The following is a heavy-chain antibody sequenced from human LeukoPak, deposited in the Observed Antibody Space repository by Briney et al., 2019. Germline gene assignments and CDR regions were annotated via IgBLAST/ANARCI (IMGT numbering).Heavy chain of an antibody. D-gene: IGHD1-14*01. V-gene: IGHV4-34*01. CDR1: GGSFSGYY. CDR3: ARLDRNQNY. Sequence: SETLSLTCAVYGGSFSGYYWSWIRQPPGKGLEWIGEINHSGSTNYNPSLKSRVTISVDTSKNQFSLKLSSVTAADTAVYYCARLDRNQNYWGQGTLVTVSS. J-gene: IGHJ4*02. CDR2: INHSGST.